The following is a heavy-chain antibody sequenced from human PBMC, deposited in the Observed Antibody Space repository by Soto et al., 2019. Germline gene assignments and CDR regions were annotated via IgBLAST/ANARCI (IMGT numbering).Heavy chain of an antibody. CDR1: GYTFTSYY. J-gene: IGHJ3*02. CDR3: ARDAVGYCSSTSCPGGDAFDI. V-gene: IGHV1-46*01. Sequence: GASVKVSCKASGYTFTSYYMHWVRQAPGQGLEWMGIINPSGGSTSYAQKFQGRVTMTRDTSTSTVYMELSSLRSEDTAVYYCARDAVGYCSSTSCPGGDAFDIWGQGPMVTVSS. D-gene: IGHD2-2*01. CDR2: INPSGGST.